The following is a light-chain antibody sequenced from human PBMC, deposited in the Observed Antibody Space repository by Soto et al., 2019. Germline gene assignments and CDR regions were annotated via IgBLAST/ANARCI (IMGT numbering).Light chain of an antibody. CDR2: DAS. CDR3: QQYGSSPWT. Sequence: IVLTQSPATLSLSPGERATLSCRASQSVRSYLAWYQQKPGQAPRRLIYDASNRATGIPARFSGSGSGTDFTLTISSLEPEDFAVYYCQQYGSSPWTFGQGTKVEIK. V-gene: IGKV3-11*01. CDR1: QSVRSY. J-gene: IGKJ1*01.